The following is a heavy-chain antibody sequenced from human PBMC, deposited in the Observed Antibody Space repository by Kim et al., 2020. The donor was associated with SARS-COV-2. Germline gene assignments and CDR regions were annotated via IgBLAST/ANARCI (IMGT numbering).Heavy chain of an antibody. J-gene: IGHJ4*02. CDR1: GGSVSSDY. D-gene: IGHD5-12*01. CDR3: ARVRPGRLLFDY. Sequence: SETLSLTCTVSGGSVSSDYWSWIRQPPGKALEYIAYISYTAGANYNPSLKSRTTISVDTSKNLFSLRVNSVTAADTAIYYCARVRPGRLLFDYWGQGTLVTVSA. V-gene: IGHV4-59*02. CDR2: ISYTAGA.